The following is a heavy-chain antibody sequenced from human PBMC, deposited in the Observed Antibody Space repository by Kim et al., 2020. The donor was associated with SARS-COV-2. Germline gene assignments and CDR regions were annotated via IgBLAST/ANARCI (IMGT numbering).Heavy chain of an antibody. CDR1: GGSFSGYY. Sequence: SETLSLTCAVYGGSFSGYYWSWIRQPPGKGLEWIGEINHSGSTNYNPSLKSRVTISVDTSKNQFSLKLSSVTAADTAVYYCARRQQLVRRGYFDYWGQGTLVTVSS. CDR3: ARRQQLVRRGYFDY. D-gene: IGHD6-13*01. V-gene: IGHV4-34*01. J-gene: IGHJ4*02. CDR2: INHSGST.